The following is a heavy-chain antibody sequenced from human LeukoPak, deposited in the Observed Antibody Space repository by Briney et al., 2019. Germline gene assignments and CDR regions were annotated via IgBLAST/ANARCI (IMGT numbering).Heavy chain of an antibody. D-gene: IGHD3-16*01. V-gene: IGHV1-24*01. J-gene: IGHJ3*02. CDR3: ARVTGEPWDAFDI. CDR1: GYTLTELS. CDR2: FDPEDGET. Sequence: GASVKVSCKVSGYTLTELSMHWVRQAPGKGLEWMGGFDPEDGETIYAQKFQGRVTMTEDTSTSTAYMELRSLRSDDTAVYYCARVTGEPWDAFDIWGQGTMVTVSS.